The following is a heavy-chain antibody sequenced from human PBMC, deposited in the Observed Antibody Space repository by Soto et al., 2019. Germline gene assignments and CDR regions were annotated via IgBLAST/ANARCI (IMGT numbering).Heavy chain of an antibody. V-gene: IGHV1-69*01. CDR1: GGTFSSYA. CDR3: ARGRPDTAMALYFFDI. CDR2: IIPIFGTA. J-gene: IGHJ3*02. Sequence: QVQLVQSGAEVKKPGSSVKVSCKASGGTFSSYAISWVRQAPGQGLEWMGGIIPIFGTANYAQKFQGRVTITADESTSTAYMELSSLRSEDTAVYYCARGRPDTAMALYFFDIWGQGTMVTVSS. D-gene: IGHD5-18*01.